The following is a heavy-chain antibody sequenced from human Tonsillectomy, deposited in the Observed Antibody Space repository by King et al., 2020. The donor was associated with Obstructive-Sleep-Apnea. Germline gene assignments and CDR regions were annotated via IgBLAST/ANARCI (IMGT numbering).Heavy chain of an antibody. J-gene: IGHJ2*01. CDR2: ISWNSGSI. V-gene: IGHV3-9*01. Sequence: VQLVESGGGLVQPGRSLRLSCAASGFTFDDYAMHWVRQAPGKGLVWVSGISWNSGSIGYADSVKGRFTISRDNAKNSLYLQMNSLRAEDTAFYYCAKAVGVPAAMLGYFDLWGRGTLVTVSS. CDR1: GFTFDDYA. D-gene: IGHD2-2*01. CDR3: AKAVGVPAAMLGYFDL.